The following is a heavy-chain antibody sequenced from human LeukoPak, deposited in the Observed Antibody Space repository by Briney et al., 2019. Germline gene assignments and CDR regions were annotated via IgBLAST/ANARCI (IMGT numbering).Heavy chain of an antibody. J-gene: IGHJ4*02. CDR2: MHPNSGNT. CDR3: ARWSLDYYDSSGYSIFDY. Sequence: GASVKVSCKASGYTFTSYDINWVRQATGQGLEWMGWMHPNSGNTGYAQKFQGRVTMTRNTSISTAYMELSSLRSEDTAVYYCARWSLDYYDSSGYSIFDYWGQGTLVTVSS. CDR1: GYTFTSYD. D-gene: IGHD3-22*01. V-gene: IGHV1-8*01.